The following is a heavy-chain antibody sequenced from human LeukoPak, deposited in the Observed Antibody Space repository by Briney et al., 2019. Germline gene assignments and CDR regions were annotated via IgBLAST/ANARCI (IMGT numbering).Heavy chain of an antibody. CDR2: ISYDGSNK. Sequence: GGSLRLSCAASGFTFSNYGMHWVRQAPGKGLEGVAVISYDGSNKYYADSVKGRFTISRDNSKNTLYLQMSSLRAEDTAVYYCAKPVPDIVVVVAAPLTEWGQGTLVTVSS. CDR1: GFTFSNYG. D-gene: IGHD2-15*01. J-gene: IGHJ4*02. V-gene: IGHV3-30*18. CDR3: AKPVPDIVVVVAAPLTE.